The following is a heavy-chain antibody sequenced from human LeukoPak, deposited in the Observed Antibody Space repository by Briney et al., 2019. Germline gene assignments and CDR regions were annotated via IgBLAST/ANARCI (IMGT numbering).Heavy chain of an antibody. J-gene: IGHJ6*02. CDR1: GYTFTSYG. V-gene: IGHV1-18*01. D-gene: IGHD5-18*01. CDR3: ARDLQSGYSYPGWQPRNHYYYYGMDV. Sequence: ASVKVSCKASGYTFTSYGISWVRQAPGQGLEWMGWISAYNGNTNYAQKLQGRVTMTTDTSTSTAYMELRSLRSDDTAVYYCARDLQSGYSYPGWQPRNHYYYYGMDVWGQGTTVTVSS. CDR2: ISAYNGNT.